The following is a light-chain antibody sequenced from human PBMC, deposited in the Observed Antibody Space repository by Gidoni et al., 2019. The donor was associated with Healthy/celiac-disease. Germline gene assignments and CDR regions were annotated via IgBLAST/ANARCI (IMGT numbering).Light chain of an antibody. J-gene: IGKJ4*01. CDR3: MQAIQTPSL. V-gene: IGKV2-28*01. CDR1: QSLLHSNGYNY. CDR2: LGS. Sequence: DIVITQSPLSLPVTPGEPASISCRSSQSLLHSNGYNYLDWYLQKPGRSPQLLIDLGSNRASGVPDRLSGSGSGTEFTLKISRVEAEDVGVYYCMQAIQTPSLFGGGTKVEIK.